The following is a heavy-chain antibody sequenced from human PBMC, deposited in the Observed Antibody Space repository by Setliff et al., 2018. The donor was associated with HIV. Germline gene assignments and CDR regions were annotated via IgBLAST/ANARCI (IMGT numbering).Heavy chain of an antibody. CDR3: ARGDPFHYYMDV. CDR1: GDSISNGAYH. CDR2: IYNSGTT. V-gene: IGHV4-31*03. Sequence: LSLTCSVSGDSISNGAYHWTWIRQLPGKGLEWIGYIYNSGTTRYSPSLKSRLTISLDTSKKRFSLTLSSVTAADTAVYYCARGDPFHYYMDVWGKGTTVTVSS. J-gene: IGHJ6*03.